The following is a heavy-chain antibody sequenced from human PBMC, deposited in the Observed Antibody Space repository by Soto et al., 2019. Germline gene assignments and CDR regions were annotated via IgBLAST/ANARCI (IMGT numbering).Heavy chain of an antibody. D-gene: IGHD2-15*01. V-gene: IGHV1-18*01. CDR2: ISAYNGTA. Sequence: ASVKVSCKASGYTFTSYGISWVRQAPGQGPEWIGWISAYNGTANYAQKFQGRVTITADESTSTAYMEMSSLRSEDTAVYYCARESRYCSGGSCYFLPGIDYWGQGTLVTVSS. J-gene: IGHJ4*02. CDR3: ARESRYCSGGSCYFLPGIDY. CDR1: GYTFTSYG.